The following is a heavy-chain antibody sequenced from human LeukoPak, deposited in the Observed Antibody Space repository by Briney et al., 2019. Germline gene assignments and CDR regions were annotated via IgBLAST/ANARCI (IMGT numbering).Heavy chain of an antibody. J-gene: IGHJ4*02. CDR2: ISGSGGST. V-gene: IGHV3-23*01. CDR1: GFTFSSYS. CDR3: AFDYGSGSYLGFDS. Sequence: GGSLRLSCAASGFTFSSYSMNWVRQAPGKGLEWVSAISGSGGSTYYADSVKGRFTISRDNSKNTLYLQMNSLRAEDTAVYYCAFDYGSGSYLGFDSWGQGILVTVSS. D-gene: IGHD3-10*01.